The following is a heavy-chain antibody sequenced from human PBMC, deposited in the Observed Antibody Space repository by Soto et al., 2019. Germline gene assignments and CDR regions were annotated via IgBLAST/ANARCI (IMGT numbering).Heavy chain of an antibody. CDR3: ARVPIAVAATGSFDY. D-gene: IGHD6-19*01. CDR1: GYTFTSYG. Sequence: ASVNVSCKASGYTFTSYGISWVRQAPGQGLEWMGWISAYNGNTNYAQKLQGRVTMTTDTSTSTAYMELRSLRSDDTAVYYCARVPIAVAATGSFDYWGQGTLVTVSS. CDR2: ISAYNGNT. J-gene: IGHJ4*02. V-gene: IGHV1-18*01.